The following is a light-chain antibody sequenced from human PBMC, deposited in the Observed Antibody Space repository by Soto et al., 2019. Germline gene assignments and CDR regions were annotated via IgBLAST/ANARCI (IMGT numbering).Light chain of an antibody. V-gene: IGLV2-18*02. CDR3: SSYTSSSRYI. CDR2: EVT. J-gene: IGLJ1*01. CDR1: SSDVGRYDR. Sequence: QFALTQPPPLSGSPGQAVTISCTGTSSDVGRYDRVSWYQQSPGTAPQLIIYEVTNRPSGLPDRFSGSKSGNTASLTIYGLQAEDEADFYCSSYTSSSRYIFGTGTKVTVL.